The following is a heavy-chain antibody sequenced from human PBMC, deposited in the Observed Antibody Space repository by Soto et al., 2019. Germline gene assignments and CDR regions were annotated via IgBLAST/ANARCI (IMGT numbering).Heavy chain of an antibody. CDR3: ARAPYVVAPDY. CDR2: IWNDGST. Sequence: GGSLRLSCVASGFTFGSYGMHWVRQAPGKGLEWVALIWNDGSTYYADSVKGRFTISRHNSKNTLYLQMNSLRAEDTAVYYCARAPYVVAPDYWGQGTLVTVSS. V-gene: IGHV3-30*02. D-gene: IGHD2-15*01. J-gene: IGHJ4*02. CDR1: GFTFGSYG.